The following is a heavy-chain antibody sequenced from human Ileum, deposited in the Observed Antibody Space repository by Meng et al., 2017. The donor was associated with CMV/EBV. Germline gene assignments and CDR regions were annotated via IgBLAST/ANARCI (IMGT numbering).Heavy chain of an antibody. Sequence: GESLKISCAASGFTFSSYSMNWVRQAPGKGLEWVSSISSSSSYIYYADSVKGRFTISRDNAKNSLYLQMNSLRAEDTAVYYCARDPGSYYYGMDVWGRGTTVTVSS. J-gene: IGHJ6*02. CDR1: GFTFSSYS. CDR3: ARDPGSYYYGMDV. V-gene: IGHV3-21*01. CDR2: ISSSSSYI.